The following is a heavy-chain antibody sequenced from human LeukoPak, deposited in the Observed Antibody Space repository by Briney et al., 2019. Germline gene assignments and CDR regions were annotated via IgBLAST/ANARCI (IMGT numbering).Heavy chain of an antibody. D-gene: IGHD4-17*01. V-gene: IGHV4-34*10. CDR3: ARYTVTTEGDWFDP. J-gene: IGHJ5*02. Sequence: KPSETLSLTCAVYGGSFSGYFWSWFRQPPGKGLEWIGEINRSGSTNYNSSLSLKSRVTISVDTSKNQFSLKLSSVTAADTAVYYCARYTVTTEGDWFDPWGQGTLVTVSS. CDR2: INRSGST. CDR1: GGSFSGYF.